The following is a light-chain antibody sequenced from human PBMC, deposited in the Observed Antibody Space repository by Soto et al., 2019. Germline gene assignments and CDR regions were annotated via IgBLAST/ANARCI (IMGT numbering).Light chain of an antibody. Sequence: QSVLTQPASVSGSPGQSITISFTGTSSDVGGYNFASWYQQHPGKAPKLMIYDVTHRPSGVSNRFSGSKSGNTASLTISGLQAEDEADYYCLSYSSSTSPYVLGTGTKVTAL. J-gene: IGLJ1*01. CDR1: SSDVGGYNF. CDR3: LSYSSSTSPYV. V-gene: IGLV2-14*01. CDR2: DVT.